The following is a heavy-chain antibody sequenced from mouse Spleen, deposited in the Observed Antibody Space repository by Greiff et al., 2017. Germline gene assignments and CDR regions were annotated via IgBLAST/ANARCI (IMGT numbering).Heavy chain of an antibody. V-gene: IGHV3-6*01. CDR1: GYSITNGYY. CDR2: ISYDGSN. D-gene: IGHD2-4*01. CDR3: ARAPTMIWFAY. J-gene: IGHJ3*01. Sequence: EVQLQESGPGLVKLSQSLSLTCSVTGYSITNGYYWNWIRQFPGNKLEWMGYISYDGSNNYNPSLKNRISITRDTSKNQFFLKLNSVTTEDTATYYCARAPTMIWFAYWGQGTLVTVSA.